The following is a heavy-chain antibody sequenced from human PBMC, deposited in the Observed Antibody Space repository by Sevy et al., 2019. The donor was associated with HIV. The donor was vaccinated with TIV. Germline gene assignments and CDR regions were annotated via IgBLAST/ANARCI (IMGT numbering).Heavy chain of an antibody. CDR2: IKQDGSEK. CDR3: ARRGTTYYDFWSGPNWFDP. J-gene: IGHJ5*02. CDR1: GFTFSSYW. Sequence: GVSLRLSCAASGFTFSSYWMSWVRQAPGKGLEWVANIKQDGSEKYYVDSVKGRFTISRDNAKNSLYLQMNSLRAEETAVYYCARRGTTYYDFWSGPNWFDPWGQGTLVTVSS. V-gene: IGHV3-7*03. D-gene: IGHD3-3*01.